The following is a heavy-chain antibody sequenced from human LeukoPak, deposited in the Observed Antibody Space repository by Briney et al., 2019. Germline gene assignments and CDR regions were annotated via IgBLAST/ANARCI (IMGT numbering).Heavy chain of an antibody. D-gene: IGHD3-3*01. CDR2: IKQDGSEK. Sequence: PGGSLRLSCAASGFTFSSYWMSWVRQAPGKGLEWVANIKQDGSEKYYVDSVKGRFTISRDNAKNSLYLKTNSLRAEDTAVYYCARGVIYDFWSGYYIGDYYYYMDVWGKGTTVTVSS. CDR1: GFTFSSYW. CDR3: ARGVIYDFWSGYYIGDYYYYMDV. J-gene: IGHJ6*03. V-gene: IGHV3-7*04.